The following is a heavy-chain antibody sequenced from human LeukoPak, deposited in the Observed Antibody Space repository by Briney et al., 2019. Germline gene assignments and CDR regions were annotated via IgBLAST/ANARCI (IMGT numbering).Heavy chain of an antibody. CDR3: ARHAVEATAFDN. V-gene: IGHV4-4*09. CDR1: AGSISDYY. D-gene: IGHD1-26*01. J-gene: IGHJ4*02. Sequence: PSETLSLTCTVSAGSISDYYWSWIRRPPGKGLEWIGYISTSGRTNNNPSLMSRVTMSLDTSKNQFSLKLNSVTAADTAVYYCARHAVEATAFDNWGQGTLVSVSS. CDR2: ISTSGRT.